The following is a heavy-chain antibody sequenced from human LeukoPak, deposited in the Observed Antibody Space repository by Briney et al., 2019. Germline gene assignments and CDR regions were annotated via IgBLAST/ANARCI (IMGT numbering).Heavy chain of an antibody. CDR1: GGSISSYY. CDR2: IYYSGST. Sequence: SETLSLTCTVSGGSISSYYWSWIRQPPGKGLEWIGSIYYSGSTNYNPSLKSRVTISVDTSKNQFSLKLSSVTAADTAVYYCARVAPYSSSTSCYFDYWGQGTLVTVSS. V-gene: IGHV4-59*01. CDR3: ARVAPYSSSTSCYFDY. J-gene: IGHJ4*02. D-gene: IGHD2-2*01.